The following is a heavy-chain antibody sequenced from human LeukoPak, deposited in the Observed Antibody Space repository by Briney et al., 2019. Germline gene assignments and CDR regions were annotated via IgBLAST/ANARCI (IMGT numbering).Heavy chain of an antibody. CDR3: ASEGSVSYFDY. CDR1: GGSIGRYY. V-gene: IGHV4-59*01. D-gene: IGHD6-25*01. J-gene: IGHJ4*02. Sequence: SETLSLTCTVSGGSIGRYYWSCIRQPPGKGLEWIGYIYYSGTTNYNPSLKSRVTISLDTSKNQFSLKVRSVTAAGMAVYYCASEGSVSYFDYWGQGTLVTVSS. CDR2: IYYSGTT.